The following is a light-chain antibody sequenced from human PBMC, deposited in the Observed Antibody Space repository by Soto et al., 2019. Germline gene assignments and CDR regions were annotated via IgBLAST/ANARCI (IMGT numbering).Light chain of an antibody. Sequence: QLVLTQPASLSGSPGQSITISCTGTSSDVGGYNYVSWYQQHPGKAPKLMIYEVSNRPSGVSNRFSGSKSGNTASLTISGLQAEDEADYYCSSYTSSSTNWVFGGGTQLTVL. CDR3: SSYTSSSTNWV. CDR2: EVS. CDR1: SSDVGGYNY. V-gene: IGLV2-14*01. J-gene: IGLJ3*02.